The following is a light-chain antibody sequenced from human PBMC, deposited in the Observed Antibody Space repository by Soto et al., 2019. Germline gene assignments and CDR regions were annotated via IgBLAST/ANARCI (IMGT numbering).Light chain of an antibody. CDR1: QGISNY. CDR2: AAS. J-gene: IGKJ2*01. Sequence: DIPMTQSPSSLSASVGDRVTITCRASQGISNYLAWYQQKPGKVPKLLIYAASTLQSGVPSRFSGSGSGTDFTLTISSLQAEDAAVYYCQHFFSPPFPFGQGTKLEIK. V-gene: IGKV1-27*01. CDR3: QHFFSPPFP.